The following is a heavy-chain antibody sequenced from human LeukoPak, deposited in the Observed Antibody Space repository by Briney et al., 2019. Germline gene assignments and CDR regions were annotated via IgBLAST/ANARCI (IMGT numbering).Heavy chain of an antibody. V-gene: IGHV3-66*01. CDR3: AREVYSSTWFDS. CDR2: IYAGGNT. CDR1: GFTPNTNY. Sequence: GGSLRLSCAASGFTPNTNYMNWVRQVPGKGLEWVSVIYAGGNTYYADSVKERFTISRDNSRNTLYLQMNSLRGDDTAVYYCAREVYSSTWFDSWGQGTLVTVSS. J-gene: IGHJ5*01. D-gene: IGHD6-13*01.